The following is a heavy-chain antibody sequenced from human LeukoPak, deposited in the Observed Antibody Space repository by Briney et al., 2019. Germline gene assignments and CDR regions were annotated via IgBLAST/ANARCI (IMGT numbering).Heavy chain of an antibody. V-gene: IGHV3-33*01. CDR1: GFTFSSYG. J-gene: IGHJ5*02. CDR3: ARERGFDP. CDR2: IWYDGSNK. Sequence: GGSLRLSCAASGFTFSSYGMHWVRQAPGKGLEWVAVIWYDGSNKYYADSVKGRFTISRDNSKNTLYLQMNSLRDEDTAMYYCARERGFDPWGQGTLVTVSS.